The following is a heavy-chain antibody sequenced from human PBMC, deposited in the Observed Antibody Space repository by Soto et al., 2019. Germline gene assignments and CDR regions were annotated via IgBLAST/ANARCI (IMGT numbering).Heavy chain of an antibody. CDR3: SKGSASSRPYYFDY. CDR2: ISDTGGST. V-gene: IGHV3-23*01. J-gene: IGHJ4*02. D-gene: IGHD6-6*01. CDR1: GFTFRSYA. Sequence: GGSLRLSCAASGFTFRSYAMSWVRQAPGKGLEWVSAISDTGGSTYYADSVKGRFTISRANSKNTLFLQMNSLRAEDTAVYYCSKGSASSRPYYFDYWGQRILVTVSS.